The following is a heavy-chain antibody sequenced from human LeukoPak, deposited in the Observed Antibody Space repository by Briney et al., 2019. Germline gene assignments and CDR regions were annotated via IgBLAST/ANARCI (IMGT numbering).Heavy chain of an antibody. J-gene: IGHJ4*02. CDR3: PKGMSSSSAFDY. CDR1: GFTFSSYA. D-gene: IGHD6-6*01. Sequence: GGSLRLSCAASGFTFSSYAMHWVRQAPGKGLEWVAVISYDGSNKYYADSVKGRFTISRDNSKNTLYLQMNSLRAEDTAVYYCPKGMSSSSAFDYWGQGTLVTVSS. V-gene: IGHV3-30*04. CDR2: ISYDGSNK.